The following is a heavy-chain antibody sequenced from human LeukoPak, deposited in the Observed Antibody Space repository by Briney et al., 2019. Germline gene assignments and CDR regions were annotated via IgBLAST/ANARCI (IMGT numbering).Heavy chain of an antibody. V-gene: IGHV3-23*01. CDR2: ISGSGGST. CDR3: AKVAIVAYYYYMDV. D-gene: IGHD5-12*01. J-gene: IGHJ6*03. CDR1: GFTFSRNG. Sequence: GGSLRLSCVASGFTFSRNGLSWVRQAPGKGLEWVSGISGSGGSTYYADSLKGRFTISRDNSKNTLYLQMSSLRAEDTAEYYCAKVAIVAYYYYMDVWGKGTTVTVSS.